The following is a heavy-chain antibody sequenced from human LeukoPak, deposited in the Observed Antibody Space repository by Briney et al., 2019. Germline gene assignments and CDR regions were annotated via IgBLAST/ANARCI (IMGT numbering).Heavy chain of an antibody. D-gene: IGHD1-26*01. V-gene: IGHV4-39*01. Sequence: PSETLSLTCTVSGGSISSSSYYWGWIRQPPGKGLEWIGSIYYSGSTYYNPFLKSRVTISVDTSKNQFSLKLSSVTAADTAVYYCARPALTGRDWYFDLWGRGTLVTVSS. CDR2: IYYSGST. CDR1: GGSISSSSYY. CDR3: ARPALTGRDWYFDL. J-gene: IGHJ2*01.